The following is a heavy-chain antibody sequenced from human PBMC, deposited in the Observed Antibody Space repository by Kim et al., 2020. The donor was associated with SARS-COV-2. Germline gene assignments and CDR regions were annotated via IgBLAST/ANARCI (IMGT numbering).Heavy chain of an antibody. CDR2: IYYSGST. J-gene: IGHJ3*02. D-gene: IGHD3-22*01. Sequence: SETLSLTCTVSGGSISSYYWSWIRQPPGKGLEWIGYIYYSGSTNYNPSLKSQVTISVDTSKNQFSLKLSSVTAADTAVYYCARDGRSYYDSSGYHDAFDIWGQGTMVTVSS. CDR1: GGSISSYY. V-gene: IGHV4-59*13. CDR3: ARDGRSYYDSSGYHDAFDI.